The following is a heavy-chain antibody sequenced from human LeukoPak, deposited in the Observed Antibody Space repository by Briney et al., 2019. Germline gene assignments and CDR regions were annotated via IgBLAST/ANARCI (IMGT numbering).Heavy chain of an antibody. CDR2: IRYDGSNK. CDR1: GFTFSSYG. CDR3: AKDTGITPPGYYYYMDV. V-gene: IGHV3-30*02. J-gene: IGHJ6*03. Sequence: PGGSLRLSCAASGFTFSSYGMHWVRQAPGKGLEWVAFIRYDGSNKYYADSVKGRFTISRDNSKNTLYLQMNSLRAEDTAVYYCAKDTGITPPGYYYYMDVWGKGTTVTVSS. D-gene: IGHD1-14*01.